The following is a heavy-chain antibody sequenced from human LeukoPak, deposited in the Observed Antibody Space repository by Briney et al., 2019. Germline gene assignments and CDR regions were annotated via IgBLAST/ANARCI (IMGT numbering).Heavy chain of an antibody. CDR1: GGSFSGYY. CDR3: ARRVSYYDYVWGSYRYNPNYCMDV. CDR2: INHSGST. Sequence: SETLSLTCAVYGGSFSGYYWSWIRQPPGKGLEWIGEINHSGSTNYNPSLKSRVTISVDRSKNQFSLKLSSVTAADTAVYYCARRVSYYDYVWGSYRYNPNYCMDVWGKGTTVTISS. V-gene: IGHV4-34*01. J-gene: IGHJ6*03. D-gene: IGHD3-16*02.